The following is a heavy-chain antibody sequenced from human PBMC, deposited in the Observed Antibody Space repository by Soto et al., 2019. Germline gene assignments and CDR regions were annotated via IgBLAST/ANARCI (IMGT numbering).Heavy chain of an antibody. CDR1: GFTFSSYG. V-gene: IGHV3-33*01. D-gene: IGHD6-13*01. CDR3: ARMMGLAAAGTFVQSNDY. J-gene: IGHJ4*02. CDR2: IWYDGSNK. Sequence: QVQLVESGGGVVQPGRSLRLSCAASGFTFSSYGMHWVRQAPGKGLEWVAVIWYDGSNKYYADSVKGRFTISRDNSKNTLYLQMNSLRAEDTAVYYWARMMGLAAAGTFVQSNDYWGQGTLVTVSS.